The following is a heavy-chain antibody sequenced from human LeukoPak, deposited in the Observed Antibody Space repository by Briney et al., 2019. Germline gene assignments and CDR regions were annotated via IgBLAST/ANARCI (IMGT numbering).Heavy chain of an antibody. J-gene: IGHJ4*02. Sequence: GGSLRLSCAASGFTFSSYGMSWVRQAPGKGLEWVSAISGSGGSTYYADSVKGRFTISRDNSKNTLYLQMNSLRAEDTAVYYCAKAGKLVRGGFDYWGQGTLVTVSS. CDR2: ISGSGGST. CDR1: GFTFSSYG. CDR3: AKAGKLVRGGFDY. V-gene: IGHV3-23*01. D-gene: IGHD6-13*01.